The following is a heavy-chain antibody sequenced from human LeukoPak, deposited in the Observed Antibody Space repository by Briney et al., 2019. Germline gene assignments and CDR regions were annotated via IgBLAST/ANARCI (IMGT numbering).Heavy chain of an antibody. CDR1: GFTFRSYW. V-gene: IGHV3-53*01. D-gene: IGHD3-22*01. J-gene: IGHJ6*03. Sequence: GGSLRLSCAASGFTFRSYWMIWLRQAPGKGLECVSVIYSGGSTYYADSVEGRFTISRDNSKNTLYLQMNSLRAEDTAVYYCARGSHDSSAQRAYYYMDVWGEGTTVTISS. CDR3: ARGSHDSSAQRAYYYMDV. CDR2: IYSGGST.